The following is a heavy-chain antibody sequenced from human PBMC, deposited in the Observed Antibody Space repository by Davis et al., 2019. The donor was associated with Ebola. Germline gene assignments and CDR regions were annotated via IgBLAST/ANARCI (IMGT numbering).Heavy chain of an antibody. CDR1: GYTFTSYD. J-gene: IGHJ4*02. V-gene: IGHV1-8*01. CDR3: ARGIDSYGATFDY. CDR2: MNPNSGNT. D-gene: IGHD5-18*01. Sequence: AASVKVSCKASGYTFTSYDINWVRQATGQGLEWMGWMNPNSGNTGYAQKFQGRVTMTRNTSISTVYMELSSLRSEDTAVYYCARGIDSYGATFDYWGQGTLVTVSS.